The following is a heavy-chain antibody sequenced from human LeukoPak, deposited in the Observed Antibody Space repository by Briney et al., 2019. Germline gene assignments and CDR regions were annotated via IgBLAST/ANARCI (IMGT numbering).Heavy chain of an antibody. CDR2: ISYDGSNK. Sequence: GSLRLSCAASGFTFSSYAMHWVRQAPGKGLEWVAVISYDGSNKYYADSVKGRFTISRDNSKNTLYLQMNSLRAEDTAVYYCAREDSHGEGSGYWGQGTLVTVSS. V-gene: IGHV3-30-3*01. CDR3: AREDSHGEGSGY. D-gene: IGHD4-17*01. J-gene: IGHJ4*02. CDR1: GFTFSSYA.